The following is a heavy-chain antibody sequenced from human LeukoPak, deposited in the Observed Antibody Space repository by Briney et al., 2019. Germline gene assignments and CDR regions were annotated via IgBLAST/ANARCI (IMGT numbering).Heavy chain of an antibody. CDR2: ISSSGGST. D-gene: IGHD5-18*01. Sequence: PGGSLGLSCAASGFTFSSYAMSWVRQAPGKGLEWVSAISSSGGSTYYADSVKSRFTISRDNSKNTLYLQMNSLRAEDTAVYYCAKDEDPYNVDTSFDYWGQGTLVTVSS. V-gene: IGHV3-23*01. CDR3: AKDEDPYNVDTSFDY. CDR1: GFTFSSYA. J-gene: IGHJ4*02.